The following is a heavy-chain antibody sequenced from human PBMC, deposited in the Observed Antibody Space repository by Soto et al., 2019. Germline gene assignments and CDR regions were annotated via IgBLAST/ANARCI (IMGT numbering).Heavy chain of an antibody. CDR1: GGSIRNFY. D-gene: IGHD2-2*01. V-gene: IGHV4-59*01. Sequence: QVQLQESGPGLVKPSETLSLTCTVSGGSIRNFYWSWIRQPPGEGLECLGYAYYSVTTNYNPSLKSRVTISLDTSKTHFSLTLSSVTAADTAVYYCARGVAPAGFDYWGQGTLVTVSS. CDR3: ARGVAPAGFDY. CDR2: AYYSVTT. J-gene: IGHJ4*02.